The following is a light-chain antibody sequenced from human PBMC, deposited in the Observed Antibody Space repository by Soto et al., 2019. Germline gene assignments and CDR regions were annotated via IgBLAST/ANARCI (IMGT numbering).Light chain of an antibody. Sequence: EIVLTQSPVTLSLSPGERATLSCRASQSVTTFLAWYQQKPGQAPRLLIYDESKRATSIPARFSGSGSGTDVTLTISSLDPEDFAVYYCQQRTNLPLTFGGGTKVEIK. CDR1: QSVTTF. CDR2: DES. CDR3: QQRTNLPLT. J-gene: IGKJ4*01. V-gene: IGKV3-11*01.